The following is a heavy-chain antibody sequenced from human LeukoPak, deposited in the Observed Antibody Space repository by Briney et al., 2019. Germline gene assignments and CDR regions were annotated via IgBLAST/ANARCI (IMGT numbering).Heavy chain of an antibody. J-gene: IGHJ4*02. CDR2: INPNSGGT. CDR1: GYTFTVYY. Sequence: ASVTVSFTASGYTFTVYYMHWVRQAPGQGLEWMGWINPNSGGTNYAQKFQGRVTMTRDTSISTAYMELSRLRSDDTAVYYCARSRRSYSSDWFNANDYWGQGTLVTVSS. CDR3: ARSRRSYSSDWFNANDY. V-gene: IGHV1-2*02. D-gene: IGHD6-19*01.